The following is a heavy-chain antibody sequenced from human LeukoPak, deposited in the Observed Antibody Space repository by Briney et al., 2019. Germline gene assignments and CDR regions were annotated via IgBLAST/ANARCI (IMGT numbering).Heavy chain of an antibody. CDR3: ARDLRDSRGSYGSDY. CDR2: IYSGGST. CDR1: GFTVSTNC. Sequence: GGSLRLSGAASGFTVSTNCMSWVRQAPGKGLEWVSVIYSGGSTHYADSVKGRFTISRDNSKNTLYLQMNNLRPEDTAVYFCARDLRDSRGSYGSDYWGQGTLVTVSS. V-gene: IGHV3-53*01. J-gene: IGHJ4*02. D-gene: IGHD1-26*01.